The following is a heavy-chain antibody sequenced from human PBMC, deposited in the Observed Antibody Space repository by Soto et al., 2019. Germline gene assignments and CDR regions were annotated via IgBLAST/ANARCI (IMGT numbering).Heavy chain of an antibody. V-gene: IGHV1-69*12. CDR2: IIPIFGTA. D-gene: IGHD6-19*01. CDR3: ARINSSGWYEAIDY. J-gene: IGHJ4*02. CDR1: GGTFSSYA. Sequence: QVQLVQSGAEVKKPGSSVKVSCKASGGTFSSYAISWVRQAPGQGLEWTGGIIPIFGTANYAQKFQGRVTITADESTSTAYMELSSLRSEDTAVYYCARINSSGWYEAIDYWGQGTLVTVSS.